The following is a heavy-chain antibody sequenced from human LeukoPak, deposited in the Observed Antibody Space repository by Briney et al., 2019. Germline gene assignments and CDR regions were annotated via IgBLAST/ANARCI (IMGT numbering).Heavy chain of an antibody. CDR3: ARSICSGGSCYSGRRRRYFDY. CDR1: GGSISSYY. J-gene: IGHJ4*02. CDR2: IYYSEST. V-gene: IGHV4-59*08. D-gene: IGHD2-15*01. Sequence: SETLSLTCTVSGGSISSYYWSWIRQPPGKGLEWIGYIYYSESTNYNPSLKSRVTISVDTSKNQFSLKLSSVTAADTAVYYCARSICSGGSCYSGRRRRYFDYWGQGTLVTVSS.